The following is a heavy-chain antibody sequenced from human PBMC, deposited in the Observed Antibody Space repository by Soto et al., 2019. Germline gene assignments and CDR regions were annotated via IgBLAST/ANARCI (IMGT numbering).Heavy chain of an antibody. Sequence: SETLSLTCTVSGGSISSGDYYWSRIRQPPGKGLEWIGYIYYSGSTYYNPSLKSRVTISVDTSKNQFSLKLSSVTAADTAVYYCARALSITMIVVESRDQVGWFALWGQGTLVTVSS. CDR2: IYYSGST. CDR3: ARALSITMIVVESRDQVGWFAL. D-gene: IGHD3-22*01. V-gene: IGHV4-30-4*01. J-gene: IGHJ5*02. CDR1: GGSISSGDYY.